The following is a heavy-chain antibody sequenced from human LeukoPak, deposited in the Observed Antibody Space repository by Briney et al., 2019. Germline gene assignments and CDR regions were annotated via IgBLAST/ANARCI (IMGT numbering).Heavy chain of an antibody. CDR3: TYTSSSGVVY. J-gene: IGHJ4*02. CDR1: GFTFSAYA. D-gene: IGHD6-6*01. Sequence: GGSLKLSCAASGFTFSAYAMYWVRQAPGKGLEWVGRIRNKANNYATAYAASLKGRFTISRDDSKNTAYLQMNSLETEDTAMYYCTYTSSSGVVYWGQGTLVTVSS. V-gene: IGHV3-73*01. CDR2: IRNKANNYAT.